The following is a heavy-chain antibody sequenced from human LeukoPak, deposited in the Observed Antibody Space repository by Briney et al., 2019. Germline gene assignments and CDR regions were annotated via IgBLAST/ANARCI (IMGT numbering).Heavy chain of an antibody. CDR2: IYTSGST. CDR3: ARYKSWGSPDY. J-gene: IGHJ4*02. D-gene: IGHD7-27*01. Sequence: SETLSLTCTVSGGSISSGSYYWSWIRQPAGKGLEWIGRIYTSGSTNYNPSLKSRVTISVDTSKNQFSLKLSSVTAADTAVYYCARYKSWGSPDYWGQGTLVTVSS. V-gene: IGHV4-61*02. CDR1: GGSISSGSYY.